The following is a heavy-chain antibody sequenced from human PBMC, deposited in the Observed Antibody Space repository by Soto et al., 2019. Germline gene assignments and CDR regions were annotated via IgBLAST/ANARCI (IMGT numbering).Heavy chain of an antibody. J-gene: IGHJ4*02. CDR2: ISQSGNT. Sequence: KSSETLSLTCSIYSGSFSGYYWSWIRQPPGKGLEWIGEISQSGNTNYSPSLKSRVSISIDTSKKQFSLNLASVSAEDTAVYYCARDMAPLGGQGTLVTVSS. CDR1: SGSFSGYY. CDR3: ARDMAPL. D-gene: IGHD3-10*01. V-gene: IGHV4-34*01.